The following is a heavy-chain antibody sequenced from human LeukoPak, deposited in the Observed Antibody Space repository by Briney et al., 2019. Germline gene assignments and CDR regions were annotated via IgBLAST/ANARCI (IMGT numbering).Heavy chain of an antibody. V-gene: IGHV3-15*01. CDR2: IKSKTDGGTT. D-gene: IGHD3-16*02. CDR1: GFTFSSYS. CDR3: TTDGGVYDYVWGSYRYTYRAY. Sequence: GGSLRLSCAASGFTFSSYSMNWVRQAPGKGLEWVGRIKSKTDGGTTDYAAPVKGRFTISRDDSKNTLYLQMNSLKTEDTAVYYCTTDGGVYDYVWGSYRYTYRAYWGQGTLVTVSS. J-gene: IGHJ4*02.